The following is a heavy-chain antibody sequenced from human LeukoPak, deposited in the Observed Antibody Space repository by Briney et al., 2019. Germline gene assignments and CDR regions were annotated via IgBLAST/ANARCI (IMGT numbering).Heavy chain of an antibody. CDR2: IDHRGIS. V-gene: IGHV4-34*01. CDR1: AESFIAYF. J-gene: IGHJ4*03. Sequence: SETLSLTCSVHAESFIAYFRSWIRQVPGRGLEWIGEIDHRGISNYNPSLKSRATILVDTSNNRFSLSLASVTAADTATYYCASRSLTLAAARCFDHWGQGTVVTVSS. CDR3: ASRSLTLAAARCFDH. D-gene: IGHD2-15*01.